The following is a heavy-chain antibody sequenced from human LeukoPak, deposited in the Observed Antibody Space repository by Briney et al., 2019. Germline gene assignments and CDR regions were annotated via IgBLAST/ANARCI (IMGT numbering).Heavy chain of an antibody. CDR2: ISSSCSNI. J-gene: IGHJ4*02. CDR3: ARGGGYCSGGSCSDFDY. Sequence: GGSLRLSCAASGFTFSSYEMNWVRQAPGKGLEWVSYISSSCSNIYYADSVKGRFTISRDNAKNSLYLQMNSLRAEDTAVYYCARGGGYCSGGSCSDFDYWGQGTLVTVSS. V-gene: IGHV3-48*03. CDR1: GFTFSSYE. D-gene: IGHD2-15*01.